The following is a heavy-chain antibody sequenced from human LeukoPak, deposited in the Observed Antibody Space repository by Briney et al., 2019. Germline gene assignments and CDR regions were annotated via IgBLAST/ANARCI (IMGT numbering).Heavy chain of an antibody. CDR3: TTGFFGVVNDAFDI. CDR2: INSKTDTGTA. V-gene: IGHV3-15*01. CDR1: GVTFNNYW. D-gene: IGHD3-3*01. Sequence: GGSLRLSCAASGVTFNNYWMSWVRQAPGQGLEWVGGINSKTDTGTAAYAAPVKGRFAITRDDSKNTLWLQMNSLKTEDTAVYYCTTGFFGVVNDAFDIWGQGTMVIVSS. J-gene: IGHJ3*02.